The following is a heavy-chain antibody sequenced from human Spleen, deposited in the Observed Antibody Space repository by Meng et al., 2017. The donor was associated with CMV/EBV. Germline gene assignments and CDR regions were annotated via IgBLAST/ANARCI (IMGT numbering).Heavy chain of an antibody. CDR1: SISSDNYY. CDR2: IHYSGNT. CDR3: ARLILPDLNTYTSNGFDY. Sequence: SISSDNYYWSWIRQHPGRGLEWIGYIHYSGNTYYNPSLKSRVSISVDTSKDQFFLSLSSVTAADTAVYYCARLILPDLNTYTSNGFDYWGQGTLVTVSS. D-gene: IGHD2-2*01. V-gene: IGHV4-31*02. J-gene: IGHJ5*01.